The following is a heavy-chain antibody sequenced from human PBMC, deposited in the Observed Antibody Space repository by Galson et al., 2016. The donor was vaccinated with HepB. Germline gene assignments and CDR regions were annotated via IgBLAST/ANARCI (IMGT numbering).Heavy chain of an antibody. CDR3: AKRRVVSAADPFYYFDY. V-gene: IGHV3-53*01. Sequence: SLRLSCAASEFTVSGNYMSWVRQAPGKGLEWVSDIYRDGTTYYAASVKGRFTMSRDNSKNTLYLQMNSLRAEDTAVYFCAKRRVVSAADPFYYFDYWGQGTLVTVSS. J-gene: IGHJ4*02. D-gene: IGHD2-2*01. CDR1: EFTVSGNY. CDR2: IYRDGTT.